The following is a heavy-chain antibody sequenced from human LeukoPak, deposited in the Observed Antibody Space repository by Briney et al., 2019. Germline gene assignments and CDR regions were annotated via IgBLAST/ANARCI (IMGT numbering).Heavy chain of an antibody. CDR2: ISGSGGAI. Sequence: GGSLRLSCAASGFTFSSYGMNWVRQAPGEGLEWVSHISGSGGAIYYADSVKGRFTISRDNAKNSLYLQMSSLRVEDTAVYYCARRYCSSTSCTLDYWGQGTLVTVSS. V-gene: IGHV3-48*04. D-gene: IGHD2-2*01. J-gene: IGHJ4*02. CDR3: ARRYCSSTSCTLDY. CDR1: GFTFSSYG.